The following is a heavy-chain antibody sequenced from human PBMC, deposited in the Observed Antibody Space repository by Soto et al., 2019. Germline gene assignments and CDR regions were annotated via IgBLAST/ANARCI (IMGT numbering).Heavy chain of an antibody. J-gene: IGHJ5*02. CDR2: ISWNSGSI. CDR1: GFTFDDYA. Sequence: GGSLRLSCAASGFTFDDYAMHWVRQAPGKGLEWVSGISWNSGSIGYADSVKGRFTISRDNAKNSLYLQMNSLRAEDTALYYCAKDPRGYCSGGSCYPNWFDPWGQGTLVTVSS. CDR3: AKDPRGYCSGGSCYPNWFDP. V-gene: IGHV3-9*01. D-gene: IGHD2-15*01.